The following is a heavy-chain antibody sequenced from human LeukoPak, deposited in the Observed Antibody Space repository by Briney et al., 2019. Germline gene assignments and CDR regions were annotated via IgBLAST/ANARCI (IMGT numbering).Heavy chain of an antibody. D-gene: IGHD6-13*01. J-gene: IGHJ4*02. CDR2: MSPNTGNT. V-gene: IGHV1-18*04. Sequence: ASVKVSCKASGYTFTTYDINWVRQATGQGLEWVGWMSPNTGNTDYAQKFQGRVTMTTDTSTRTAYMELRSLRSGDTAVYYCARELFLGAAAGLGYWGQGTLVTVSS. CDR3: ARELFLGAAAGLGY. CDR1: GYTFTTYD.